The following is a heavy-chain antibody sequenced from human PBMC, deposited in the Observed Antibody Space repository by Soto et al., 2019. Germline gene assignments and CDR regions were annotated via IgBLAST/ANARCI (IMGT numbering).Heavy chain of an antibody. V-gene: IGHV1-24*01. CDR2: FDPEDDET. Sequence: ASVKVSCKVSGYTLTDLFIHWVRQAPGKGLEWMGGFDPEDDETIYAQKFQGRVTMTEDTSTDTAYMELSSLRSEDTAVYNCAKEPVGPDWYFDLWGRGTLVTVSS. CDR1: GYTLTDLF. J-gene: IGHJ2*01. CDR3: AKEPVGPDWYFDL.